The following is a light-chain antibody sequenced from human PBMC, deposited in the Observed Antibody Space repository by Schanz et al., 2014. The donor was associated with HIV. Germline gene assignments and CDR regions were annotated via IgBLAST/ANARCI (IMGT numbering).Light chain of an antibody. CDR1: QSISEW. V-gene: IGKV1-5*03. CDR2: EAS. J-gene: IGKJ2*03. CDR3: LQYNDYAYS. Sequence: DIQMTQSPSTLSASVGDRITITCRASQSISEWLAWYQQKPGQAPNLLISEASTLKSGVPSRFSGSGSGTDFTLTISSLQPDDFATYYCLQYNDYAYSFGQGTKLEIK.